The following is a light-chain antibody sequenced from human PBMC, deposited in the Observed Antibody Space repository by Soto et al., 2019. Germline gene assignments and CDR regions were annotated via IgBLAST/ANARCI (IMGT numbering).Light chain of an antibody. CDR2: GAS. Sequence: EIVLTQSPGTLSLSPGERATLSCRASQSVSSSNLAWYQQKPGQAPRRLIYGASSRATGIPDRFSGSGSGTDFTLTISRLEPEDFAVYYCQQYGSSLMYTFGQGTKLEIK. CDR3: QQYGSSLMYT. J-gene: IGKJ2*01. CDR1: QSVSSSN. V-gene: IGKV3-20*01.